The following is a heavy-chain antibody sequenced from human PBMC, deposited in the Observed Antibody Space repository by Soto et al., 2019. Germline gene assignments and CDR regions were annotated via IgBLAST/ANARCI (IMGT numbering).Heavy chain of an antibody. Sequence: QVQLVESGGGVVQPGTSLRLSCAASGFTFSSYSIHWVRQAPGKGLDWVAVISYDGNTQFYGDSVKGRFIVSRDNSRNTLYLQLNNLQAEDTAVYYCAKVSRPSRISTPDFDYWGQGTLVTVSS. J-gene: IGHJ4*02. V-gene: IGHV3-30-3*01. CDR1: GFTFSSYS. CDR2: ISYDGNTQ. CDR3: AKVSRPSRISTPDFDY.